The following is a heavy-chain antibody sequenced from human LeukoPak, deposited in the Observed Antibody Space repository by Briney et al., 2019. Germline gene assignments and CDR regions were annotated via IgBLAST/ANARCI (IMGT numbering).Heavy chain of an antibody. D-gene: IGHD3-9*01. J-gene: IGHJ5*02. Sequence: ASVNVSFTASGYTFTIYYMHWVRQAPGQGLEWMGIINPSGGSTSYAQKFQGSVTMTRDTSTSTVYMELSSLRSEDTAVYYCARDLLRYFDWDPWGQGTLVTVSS. CDR2: INPSGGST. CDR3: ARDLLRYFDWDP. V-gene: IGHV1-46*01. CDR1: GYTFTIYY.